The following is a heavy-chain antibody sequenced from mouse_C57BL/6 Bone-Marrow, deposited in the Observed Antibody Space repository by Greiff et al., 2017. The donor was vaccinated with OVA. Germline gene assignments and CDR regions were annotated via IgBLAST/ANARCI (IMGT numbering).Heavy chain of an antibody. D-gene: IGHD1-1*02. V-gene: IGHV14-4*01. J-gene: IGHJ2*01. CDR3: TTDGVGEGKYLDY. Sequence: VQLQQSGAELVRPGASVKLSCTASGFNIKDDYMHWVKQRPEQGLEWIGWIDPENGDTEYASKFQGKATITADTSSNTAYLQLSSLTSEDTAVYYCTTDGVGEGKYLDYWGQGTTLTVSS. CDR2: IDPENGDT. CDR1: GFNIKDDY.